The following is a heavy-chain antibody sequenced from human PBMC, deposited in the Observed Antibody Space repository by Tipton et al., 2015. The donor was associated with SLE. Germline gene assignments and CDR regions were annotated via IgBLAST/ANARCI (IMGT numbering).Heavy chain of an antibody. CDR3: ARGSSSQAGYYYYMDV. J-gene: IGHJ6*03. D-gene: IGHD6-13*01. CDR1: DYSIDRSYW. Sequence: TLSLTCTVSDYSIDRSYWWSWIRQPPGKGLEWIGYIYYSSYTNYNPSLKSRVTTSFDRSKNQFSLNLNSVTAADTATYYCARGSSSQAGYYYYMDVWGKGTTVTVSS. CDR2: IYYSSYT. V-gene: IGHV4-59*01.